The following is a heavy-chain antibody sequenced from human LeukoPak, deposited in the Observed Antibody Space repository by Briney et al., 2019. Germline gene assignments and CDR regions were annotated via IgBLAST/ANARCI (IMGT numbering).Heavy chain of an antibody. J-gene: IGHJ4*02. CDR2: INPNNGDT. CDR3: ARVYRRGYSSSWPLDY. V-gene: IGHV1-2*02. CDR1: GYAFTGFY. D-gene: IGHD6-13*01. Sequence: ASVKVSCKSSGYAFTGFYMRWVRQAPGQPLEWMGLINPNNGDTTYAQKFQGRVTLTRDTTISTAYMELRSLRSDDTAVYYCARVYRRGYSSSWPLDYWGQGTLVTVSS.